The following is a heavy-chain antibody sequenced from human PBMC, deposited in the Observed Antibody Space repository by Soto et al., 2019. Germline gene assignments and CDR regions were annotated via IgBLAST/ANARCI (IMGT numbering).Heavy chain of an antibody. CDR3: ARTVEIVGATRLYYYYGMDV. Sequence: ASETLSLTCTVSGGSISSSSYYWGWIRQPPGKGLEWIGSIYYSGSTYYNPSLKSRVTISVDTSKNQFSLKLSSVTAADTAVYYCARTVEIVGATRLYYYYGMDVWGQGTTVTVSS. D-gene: IGHD1-26*01. V-gene: IGHV4-39*01. J-gene: IGHJ6*02. CDR1: GGSISSSSYY. CDR2: IYYSGST.